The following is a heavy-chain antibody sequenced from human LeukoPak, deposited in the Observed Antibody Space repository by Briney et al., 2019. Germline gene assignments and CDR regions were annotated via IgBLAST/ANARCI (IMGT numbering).Heavy chain of an antibody. J-gene: IGHJ4*02. Sequence: SETLSLTCTVSGGSISSYYGSWIRQPAGKGLEWIGRIYTSGSTNYNPSLKSRVTMSVDTSKNQFSLKLSSVTAADTAVYYCARGPKSHYYDSSGLSDWGQGALVTVSS. CDR1: GGSISSYY. V-gene: IGHV4-4*07. CDR3: ARGPKSHYYDSSGLSD. CDR2: IYTSGST. D-gene: IGHD3-22*01.